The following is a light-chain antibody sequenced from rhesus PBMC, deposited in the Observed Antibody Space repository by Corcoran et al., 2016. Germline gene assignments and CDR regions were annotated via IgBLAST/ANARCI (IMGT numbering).Light chain of an antibody. V-gene: IGKV1-22*01. CDR2: KAA. CDR1: QSISSW. CDR3: LQYNSSPFT. J-gene: IGKJ3*01. Sequence: DIQMTQSPSSLSASVGDTVTITCRASQSISSWLDWYQQKPGKAPKLLIYKAASLKSGVPSSFSGSGSGTDFTLTINSLQPEDFATYYCLQYNSSPFTFGPGTKLDIK.